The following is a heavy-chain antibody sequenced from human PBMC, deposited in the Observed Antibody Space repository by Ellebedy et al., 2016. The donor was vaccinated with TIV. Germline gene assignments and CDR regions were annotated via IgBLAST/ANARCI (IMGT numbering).Heavy chain of an antibody. D-gene: IGHD5-12*01. CDR2: IYFTGST. V-gene: IGHV4-4*02. CDR1: GASITVDHW. Sequence: GSLRLXXSVSGASITVDHWLSWVRQPPGKGLEWIGEIYFTGSTNYNPSLKSRVAISIDRSKNQFSLKVSSVTAADTAVYYCARGRVATLRLDYWGQGTLVTVSS. CDR3: ARGRVATLRLDY. J-gene: IGHJ4*02.